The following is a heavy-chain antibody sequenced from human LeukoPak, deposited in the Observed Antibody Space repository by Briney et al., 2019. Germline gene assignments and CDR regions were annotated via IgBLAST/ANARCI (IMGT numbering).Heavy chain of an antibody. V-gene: IGHV3-66*01. CDR1: GFSVSNNY. D-gene: IGHD2-15*01. CDR2: IYSGGST. Sequence: GGSLRLSCAASGFSVSNNYMSWVRQAPGKGLEWVSVIYSGGSTFYADSVKGRFTISSDNSKNTLYLQINSLRAEDTAVYYCASDSYSPEYFQHWGQGTLVTVSS. J-gene: IGHJ1*01. CDR3: ASDSYSPEYFQH.